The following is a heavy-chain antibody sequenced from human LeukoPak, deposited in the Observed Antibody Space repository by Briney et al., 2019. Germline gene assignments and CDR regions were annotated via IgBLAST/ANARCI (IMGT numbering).Heavy chain of an antibody. D-gene: IGHD3-10*01. J-gene: IGHJ5*02. CDR3: AHSTLPVTEYYYGSGNPSPDLWFDP. CDR1: GFSLSTSGVG. Sequence: SGPTLVNPTQTLTLTCTFSGFSLSTSGVGVGWIRQPPGKALEWLALIYWNDDKRYSPSLKSRLTITKDTSKNQVVLTMTNMDPVDTATYYCAHSTLPVTEYYYGSGNPSPDLWFDPWGQGTLVTVSS. V-gene: IGHV2-5*01. CDR2: IYWNDDK.